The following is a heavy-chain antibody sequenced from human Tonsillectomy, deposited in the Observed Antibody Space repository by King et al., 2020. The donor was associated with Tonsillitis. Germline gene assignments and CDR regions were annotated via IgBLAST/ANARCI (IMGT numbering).Heavy chain of an antibody. CDR2: SSAYNGDT. J-gene: IGHJ4*02. CDR1: GYTFPSYG. CDR3: ARVSPHYYYDSSGPFDY. D-gene: IGHD3-22*01. V-gene: IGHV1-18*04. Sequence: QLVQSGAEVKKPGASVKVSCKASGYTFPSYGISWVRQAPGQGLEWMGWSSAYNGDTNYAQKLQGRVTMTTDTSTSTAYRELRNLRSDDTAVYYCARVSPHYYYDSSGPFDYWGQGTLVTVSS.